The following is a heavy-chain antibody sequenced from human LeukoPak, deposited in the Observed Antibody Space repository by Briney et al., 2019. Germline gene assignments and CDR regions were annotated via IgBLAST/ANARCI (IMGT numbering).Heavy chain of an antibody. J-gene: IGHJ6*03. CDR1: GFTVSSNY. D-gene: IGHD3-16*01. CDR2: INHSGST. V-gene: IGHV4-34*01. Sequence: GSLRLSCAASGFTVSSNYMSWVRQPPGKGLEWIGEINHSGSTNYNPSLKSRVTISVDTSKNQFSLKLSSVTAADTAVYYCARIRSGESYYYYYYMDVWGKGTTVTVSS. CDR3: ARIRSGESYYYYYYMDV.